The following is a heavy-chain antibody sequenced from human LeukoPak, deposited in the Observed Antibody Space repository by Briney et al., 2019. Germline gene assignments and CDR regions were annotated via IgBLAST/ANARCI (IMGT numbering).Heavy chain of an antibody. J-gene: IGHJ5*02. CDR2: IYYSGST. D-gene: IGHD3-10*01. CDR1: GGSISSYY. V-gene: IGHV4-59*01. CDR3: ARDLYYYGIDP. Sequence: SETLSLTCTVSGGSISSYYWSWIRQPPGKGLEWIGYIYYSGSTNYNPSLKSRVTISVDTSKKQFSLKLSSVTAADTAVYYCARDLYYYGIDPWGQGTLVTVSS.